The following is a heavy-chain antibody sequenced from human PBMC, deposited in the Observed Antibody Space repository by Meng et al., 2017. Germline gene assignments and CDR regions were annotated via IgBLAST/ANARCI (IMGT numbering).Heavy chain of an antibody. Sequence: AQVQVSGPGPVKPSGTLSLHCAVSGCSISRSHWWSWVRQPPGKGLEWIGEIYHSGSTNYNPSLKSRVTISVDKSKNQFSLKLSSVTAADTAVYYCARIGDWGSTRYFDYWGQGTLVTVSS. CDR1: GCSISRSHW. J-gene: IGHJ4*02. D-gene: IGHD7-27*01. CDR3: ARIGDWGSTRYFDY. CDR2: IYHSGST. V-gene: IGHV4-4*02.